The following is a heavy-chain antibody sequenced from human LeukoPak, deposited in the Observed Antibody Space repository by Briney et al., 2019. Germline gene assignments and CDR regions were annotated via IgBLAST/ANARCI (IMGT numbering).Heavy chain of an antibody. J-gene: IGHJ5*01. CDR2: IHSSGST. D-gene: IGHD2-8*01. CDR3: ARDRYEGYCTSFDS. CDR1: GGSIRNYY. V-gene: IGHV4-4*07. Sequence: ASETLSLTCTVSGGSIRNYYWSWIRQPAGKGLEWIGRIHSSGSTNYNPSLKSRVTISVDKSKNQFSLRLSSVIAADTAVYFCARDRYEGYCTSFDSWGQGTLVTVSS.